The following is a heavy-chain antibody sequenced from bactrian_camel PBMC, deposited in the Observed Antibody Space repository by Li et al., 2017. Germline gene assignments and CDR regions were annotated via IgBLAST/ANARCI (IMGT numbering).Heavy chain of an antibody. CDR3: AKDQAGDWLFVGVYNY. D-gene: IGHD7*01. CDR2: IRWSGDRT. Sequence: DVQLVESGGDLVQPGGSLRLSCVASGFSGYAFDDYHMGWFRQAPGKRLEWVSAIRWSGDRTNYADSVKGRFTISRDNAKNTLYLQLNSLKTEDTAMYYCAKDQAGDWLFVGVYNYWSQGTQVTVS. CDR1: GFSGYAFDDYH. J-gene: IGHJ4*01. V-gene: IGHV3-1*01.